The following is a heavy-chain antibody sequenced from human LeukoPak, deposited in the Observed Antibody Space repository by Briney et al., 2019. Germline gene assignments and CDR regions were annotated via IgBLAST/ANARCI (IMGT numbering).Heavy chain of an antibody. D-gene: IGHD6-13*01. V-gene: IGHV4-34*01. CDR2: INHSGST. Sequence: SETLSLTCAVYGGSLSGYYWSWIRQPPGKGLEWIGEINHSGSTNYNPALKSRVTISVDTSKNQFSLKLSSVTAADTAVYYCARHSLYSSSLYVDYYFDYWGQGTLVTVSS. J-gene: IGHJ4*02. CDR3: ARHSLYSSSLYVDYYFDY. CDR1: GGSLSGYY.